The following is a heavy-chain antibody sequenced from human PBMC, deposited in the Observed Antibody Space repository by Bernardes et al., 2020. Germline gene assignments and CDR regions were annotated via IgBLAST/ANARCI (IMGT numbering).Heavy chain of an antibody. Sequence: GGSLRLSCAASGFTVSSNYMSWVRQAPGKGLEWVSVIYSGGSTYYADSVKGRFTISRDNSKNTLYLQMNSLRAEDTAVYYCARQGGMYYDFWSGYPPHFDYWGQGTLVTVSS. CDR2: IYSGGST. V-gene: IGHV3-53*01. CDR1: GFTVSSNY. D-gene: IGHD3-3*01. CDR3: ARQGGMYYDFWSGYPPHFDY. J-gene: IGHJ4*02.